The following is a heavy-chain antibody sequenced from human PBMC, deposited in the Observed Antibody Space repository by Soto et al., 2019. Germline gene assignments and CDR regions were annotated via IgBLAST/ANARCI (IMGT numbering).Heavy chain of an antibody. CDR1: GGSISSYC. CDR3: ARATLGGSYYFDY. V-gene: IGHV4-59*01. D-gene: IGHD1-26*01. J-gene: IGHJ4*02. CDR2: IYYSGST. Sequence: PSETLSLTCTVSGGSISSYCWSWIRQPPGKGLEWIGYIYYSGSTNYNPSLKSRVTISVDTSKNQFSLKLSSVTAADTAVYYCARATLGGSYYFDYWGQGTLVTASS.